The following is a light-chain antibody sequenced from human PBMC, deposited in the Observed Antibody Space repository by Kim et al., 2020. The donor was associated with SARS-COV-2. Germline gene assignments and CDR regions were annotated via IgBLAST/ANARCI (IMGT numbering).Light chain of an antibody. J-gene: IGKJ4*01. Sequence: LSPGESATLSCRARLSVKSDYLAWYPQKPGKSPGLLICGASNRAIGIPDRFSGSGSGTGFTLTISRLEPEDSAVYYCQHYGGSVTFGGGTKVDSK. CDR3: QHYGGSVT. CDR1: LSVKSDY. CDR2: GAS. V-gene: IGKV3-20*01.